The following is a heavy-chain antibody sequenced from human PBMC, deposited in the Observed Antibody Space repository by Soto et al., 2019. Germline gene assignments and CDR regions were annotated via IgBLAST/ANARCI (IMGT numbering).Heavy chain of an antibody. V-gene: IGHV4-4*02. CDR3: ARDWGSSWSNYYGIDV. CDR1: GCSISSSNW. CDR2: IYHSGST. J-gene: IGHJ6*02. Sequence: QVQLQESGPGLVKPSGTLSLTCAVSGCSISSSNWWSWVRQPPGKGLEWIGEIYHSGSTNYNPSLKRRVTLSVDKSKNQFSLKLSSVTAADTAVYYCARDWGSSWSNYYGIDVWVQGPTVTVSS. D-gene: IGHD6-13*01.